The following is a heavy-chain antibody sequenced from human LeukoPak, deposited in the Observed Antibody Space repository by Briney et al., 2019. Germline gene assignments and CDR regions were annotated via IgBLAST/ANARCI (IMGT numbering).Heavy chain of an antibody. V-gene: IGHV1-69*05. CDR1: GGTFISYA. Sequence: SVKVSCKASGGTFISYAISWVRQAPGQGLEWMGGIIPIFGTANYAQKFQGRVTITTDESTSTAYMELSSLRSEDTAVYYCARVIYSRGYSSGWSYNWFDPWGQGTLVTVSS. CDR2: IIPIFGTA. CDR3: ARVIYSRGYSSGWSYNWFDP. J-gene: IGHJ5*02. D-gene: IGHD6-19*01.